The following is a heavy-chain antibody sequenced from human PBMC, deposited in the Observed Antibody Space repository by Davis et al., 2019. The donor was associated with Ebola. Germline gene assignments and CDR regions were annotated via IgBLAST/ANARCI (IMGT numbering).Heavy chain of an antibody. CDR2: ISGSGGST. D-gene: IGHD3-3*01. CDR1: GFTFSSYA. Sequence: PGGSLRLSCAASGFTFSSYAMSWVRQAPGKGLEWVSAISGSGGSTYYADSAKGRFTISRDNSKNTLYLQMNSLRAEDTAVYYCAKPYYDFWSGYYSSWFDPWGQGTLVTVSS. CDR3: AKPYYDFWSGYYSSWFDP. V-gene: IGHV3-23*01. J-gene: IGHJ5*02.